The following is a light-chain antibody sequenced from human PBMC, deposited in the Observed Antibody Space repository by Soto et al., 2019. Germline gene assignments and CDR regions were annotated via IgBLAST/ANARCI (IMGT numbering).Light chain of an antibody. CDR3: QHYGSSPPDT. V-gene: IGKV3-20*01. CDR1: QSVATKY. Sequence: EIVLTQSPGTLSLSLGERATLSRRASQSVATKYVAWYQQKPGQAPRLLIYGTSRRATGIPERFSGSGSGTDFSLTISRLEPEDLAVYYCQHYGSSPPDTFGQGTKLEVK. J-gene: IGKJ2*01. CDR2: GTS.